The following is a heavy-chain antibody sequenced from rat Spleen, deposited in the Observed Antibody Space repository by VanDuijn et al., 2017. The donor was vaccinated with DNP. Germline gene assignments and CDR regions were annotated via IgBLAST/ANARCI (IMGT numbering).Heavy chain of an antibody. CDR1: GFTFSDHY. J-gene: IGHJ2*01. Sequence: EVQLVESDGGLVQPGRSLKLSCAASGFTFSDHYMAWVRQAPTKGLEWVASITNTGGSTYYLDSVKGRFTISRDNAKSTLYLQMNSLRSEDTATYYCRTGSDYWGQGVMVTVSS. D-gene: IGHD5-1*01. CDR2: ITNTGGST. V-gene: IGHV5-20*01. CDR3: RTGSDY.